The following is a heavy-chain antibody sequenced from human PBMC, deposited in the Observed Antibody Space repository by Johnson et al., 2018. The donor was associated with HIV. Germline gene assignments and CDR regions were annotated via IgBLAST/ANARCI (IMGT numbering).Heavy chain of an antibody. J-gene: IGHJ3*02. V-gene: IGHV3-30*02. CDR3: AKDRVDTAMVVNAFDI. Sequence: QVQLVESGGGVVRPGGSLRLSCAASGFTFDDYGMSWVRQAPGKGLEWVAVTWYDGSNQYYADSVKGRFSISRDNSKNTLYLQMNSLRAEDTAMYYCAKDRVDTAMVVNAFDIWGQGTMVTVSS. CDR2: TWYDGSNQ. CDR1: GFTFDDYG. D-gene: IGHD5-18*01.